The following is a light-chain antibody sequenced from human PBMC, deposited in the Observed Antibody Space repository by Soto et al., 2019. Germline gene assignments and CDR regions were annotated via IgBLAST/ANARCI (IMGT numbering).Light chain of an antibody. CDR1: QGIRKE. J-gene: IGKJ4*01. Sequence: AIEMTQSPSSLSASVGDRVTITCRASQGIRKELSWYQQKPGKAPKHLIYAASSSHSGVPSRFSGSGSGTDFTLTISSLQPEDFATYFCLQDFNYPRTFGGGTKVEIK. V-gene: IGKV1-6*01. CDR2: AAS. CDR3: LQDFNYPRT.